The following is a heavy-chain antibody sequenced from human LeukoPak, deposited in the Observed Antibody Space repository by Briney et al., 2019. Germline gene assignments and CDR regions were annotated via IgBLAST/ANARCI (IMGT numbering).Heavy chain of an antibody. J-gene: IGHJ4*02. CDR1: GYTLTELS. D-gene: IGHD3-22*01. CDR2: FDPEDGET. V-gene: IGHV1-24*01. CDR3: ARSYYYDSSGSIQDWYYFDY. Sequence: AASVKVSCKVSGYTLTELSMHWVRQAPGKGLEWMGGFDPEDGETIYAQKFQGRVSMTEDTSTDTAYMELSSLRSEDTAVYYCARSYYYDSSGSIQDWYYFDYWGQGTLVTVSS.